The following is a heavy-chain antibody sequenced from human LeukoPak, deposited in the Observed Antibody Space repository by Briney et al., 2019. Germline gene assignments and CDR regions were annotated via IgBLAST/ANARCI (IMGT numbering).Heavy chain of an antibody. Sequence: GASVTVSCKASGYTFTGYYMHWVRQAPGQGLEWMGWISAYNGNTNYAQKLRGRVTMTTDTSTSTAYMELRSLRSDDTAVYYCATRYYGGNSEDGIGDAFDIWGQGTMVTVSS. CDR3: ATRYYGGNSEDGIGDAFDI. CDR1: GYTFTGYY. D-gene: IGHD4-23*01. V-gene: IGHV1-18*04. CDR2: ISAYNGNT. J-gene: IGHJ3*02.